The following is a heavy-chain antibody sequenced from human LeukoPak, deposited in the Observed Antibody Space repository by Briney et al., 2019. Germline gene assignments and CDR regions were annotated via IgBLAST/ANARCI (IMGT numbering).Heavy chain of an antibody. CDR1: GYKFNAYW. V-gene: IGHV5-51*01. CDR3: AGPNITSYYDSRGYDGFDV. CDR2: IYPDDSDT. Sequence: GESLKISCKGSGYKFNAYWIAWVRQMPGKGLEWMGIIYPDDSDTRYSPSFQGQVTISADKSVSIAYLQWSSLKASDTAMYYCAGPNITSYYDSRGYDGFDVWGQGTMVIVSS. J-gene: IGHJ3*01. D-gene: IGHD3-22*01.